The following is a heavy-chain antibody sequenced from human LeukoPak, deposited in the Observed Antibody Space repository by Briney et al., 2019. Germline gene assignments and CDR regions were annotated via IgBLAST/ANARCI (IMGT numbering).Heavy chain of an antibody. Sequence: PSETLSLTCAVSGYSISSGYYWGWIRQPPGKGLEWIGSIYHSGSTYYNPSLKSRVTISVDTSKNQFSLKLSSVTAADTAVYYCARTTLGYCSGGSCYSLYYYYMDVWGKGTTVTVSS. CDR3: ARTTLGYCSGGSCYSLYYYYMDV. D-gene: IGHD2-15*01. CDR1: GYSISSGYY. CDR2: IYHSGST. V-gene: IGHV4-38-2*01. J-gene: IGHJ6*03.